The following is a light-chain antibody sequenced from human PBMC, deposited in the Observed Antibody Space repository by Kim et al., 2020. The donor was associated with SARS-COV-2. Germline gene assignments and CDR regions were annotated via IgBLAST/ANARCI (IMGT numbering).Light chain of an antibody. Sequence: NFMLTQPHSVSESPGKTVTISCTRSSGSIASNYVQWYQQRPGSAPTTVIYEDNQRPSGVPDRFSDSIDSSSNSASLTISGLKTEDEADYYCQSYDSSNWVFGGGTKLTVL. CDR3: QSYDSSNWV. V-gene: IGLV6-57*03. J-gene: IGLJ3*02. CDR1: SGSIASNY. CDR2: EDN.